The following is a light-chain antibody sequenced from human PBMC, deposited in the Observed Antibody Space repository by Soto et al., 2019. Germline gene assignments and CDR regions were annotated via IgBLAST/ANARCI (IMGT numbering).Light chain of an antibody. J-gene: IGLJ1*01. Sequence: QSALTQPASVSGSPGQSITISCTGTSSDVGGYNYVSWYQQHPGKAPKLMFYDVSNRPSGVSNRFSGSKSGNTASLTISGLQAEDEADYYCSSYTSSSTRGFGTGTKLTVL. CDR2: DVS. CDR3: SSYTSSSTRG. V-gene: IGLV2-14*03. CDR1: SSDVGGYNY.